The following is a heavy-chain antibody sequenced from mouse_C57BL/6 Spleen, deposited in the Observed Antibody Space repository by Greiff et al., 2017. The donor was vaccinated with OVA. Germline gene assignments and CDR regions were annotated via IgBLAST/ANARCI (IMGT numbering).Heavy chain of an antibody. D-gene: IGHD4-1*01. J-gene: IGHJ1*03. Sequence: EVKLMESGPGLVKPSQSLSLTCSVTGYSITSGYYWNWIRQFPGNKLEWMGYISYDGSNNYNPSLKNRISITRDTSKNQFFLKLNSVTTEDTATYYCARDIGTGYFDVWGTGTTVTVSS. CDR3: ARDIGTGYFDV. CDR2: ISYDGSN. CDR1: GYSITSGYY. V-gene: IGHV3-6*01.